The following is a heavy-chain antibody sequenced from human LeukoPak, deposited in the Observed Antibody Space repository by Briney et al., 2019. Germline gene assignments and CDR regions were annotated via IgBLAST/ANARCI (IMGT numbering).Heavy chain of an antibody. J-gene: IGHJ4*02. V-gene: IGHV3-66*01. D-gene: IGHD6-19*01. CDR1: GFTVSSNY. CDR3: ARDMSGWHTGGVDY. CDR2: IYSATTA. Sequence: PGGSLRLSCAASGFTVSSNYMSWVRQAPGMRLEWVSLIYSATTAYYADSVRGRFTISRDSFKNTLYLQMNSLRAEDTAVYYCARDMSGWHTGGVDYWGQGTLVTVSS.